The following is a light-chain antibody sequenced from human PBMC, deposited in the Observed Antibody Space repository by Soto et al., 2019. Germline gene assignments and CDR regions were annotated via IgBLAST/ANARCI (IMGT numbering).Light chain of an antibody. CDR3: QQYDNWPIT. CDR1: QSVSSSY. V-gene: IGKV3-15*01. CDR2: GAS. Sequence: EIVWPQSPCTLSLSPGERSTLSCISSQSVSSSYLAWYQQKPGQAPRLLIYGASNRATDIPGRFSGSGSGTEFTLTISSLQSEDFAVYYCQQYDNWPITFGQGTRLEIK. J-gene: IGKJ5*01.